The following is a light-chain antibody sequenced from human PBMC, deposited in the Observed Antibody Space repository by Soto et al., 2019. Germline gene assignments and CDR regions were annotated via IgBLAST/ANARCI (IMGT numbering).Light chain of an antibody. V-gene: IGKV2-28*01. Sequence: EIVMPQSPLSLPVTPGEPASISCRSSQSLLHRNGYNYLDWYLQKPGQSPQLLIYLGSNRASGVPDRFSGSGSGTDFTLKISRVEAEDVEVYYCMQALQAFTFGGGTKVEIK. CDR1: QSLLHRNGYNY. CDR3: MQALQAFT. CDR2: LGS. J-gene: IGKJ4*01.